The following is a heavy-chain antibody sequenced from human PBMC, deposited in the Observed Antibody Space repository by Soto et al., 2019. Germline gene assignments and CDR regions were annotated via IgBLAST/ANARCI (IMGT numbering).Heavy chain of an antibody. J-gene: IGHJ4*02. CDR2: IYYSGST. V-gene: IGHV4-61*08. D-gene: IGHD3-10*01. CDR1: GGSVSSGGYY. CDR3: ARAGSYRYFDY. Sequence: QVQLQESGPGLVKPSETLSLTCSVSGGSVSSGGYYWSWIRQPPGKGLEWIGCIYYSGSTDYNPSLTSRVTMSLDKSKNQFSLKLNSVTAADTAVYFCARAGSYRYFDYWGQGTLVTVSS.